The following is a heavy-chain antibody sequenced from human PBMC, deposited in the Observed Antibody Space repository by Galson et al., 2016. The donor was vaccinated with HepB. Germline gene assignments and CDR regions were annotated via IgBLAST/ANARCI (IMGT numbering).Heavy chain of an antibody. D-gene: IGHD2-21*01. V-gene: IGHV1-24*01. CDR3: AGVGTSMGYSYYGMDV. J-gene: IGHJ6*02. Sequence: SVKVSCKVSGHTLTEFCIHWVRQAPGKGLEWMGGFNPEDGETIYAHKFQGRVTMTEDTSTDTAYMELSGLRSEDTAVCYCAGVGTSMGYSYYGMDVWGQGTMVTVSS. CDR2: FNPEDGET. CDR1: GHTLTEFC.